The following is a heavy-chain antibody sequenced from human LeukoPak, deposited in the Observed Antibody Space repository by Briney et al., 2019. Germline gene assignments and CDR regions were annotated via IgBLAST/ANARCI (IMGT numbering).Heavy chain of an antibody. D-gene: IGHD5-12*01. CDR2: ISGSGGST. CDR3: AKDRESGYAPYDMDV. V-gene: IGHV3-23*01. CDR1: GFTFSSYA. J-gene: IGHJ6*02. Sequence: GGSLRLSCAASGFTFSSYAMAWVRQAPGKGLEWVSTISGSGGSTFYADSVMGRFTISRDNSKNTLSLHMNSLRAEDTAIYYCAKDRESGYAPYDMDVWGRGTTVTVSS.